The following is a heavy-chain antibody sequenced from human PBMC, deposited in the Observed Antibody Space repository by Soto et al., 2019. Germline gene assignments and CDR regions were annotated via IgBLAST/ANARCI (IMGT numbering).Heavy chain of an antibody. CDR2: IYPGDSDT. CDR3: ARQHRGQYGSGSYYGYYYYGMDV. CDR1: GYSFTSYW. J-gene: IGHJ6*02. V-gene: IGHV5-51*01. D-gene: IGHD3-10*01. Sequence: GESLKISCKGSGYSFTSYWIGWVRQMPGKGLEWMGIIYPGDSDTRYSPSFQGQVTISADKPISTAYLQWSSLKASDTAMYYCARQHRGQYGSGSYYGYYYYGMDVWGQGTTVTVSS.